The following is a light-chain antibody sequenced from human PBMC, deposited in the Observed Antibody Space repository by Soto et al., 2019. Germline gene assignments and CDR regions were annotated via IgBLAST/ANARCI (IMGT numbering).Light chain of an antibody. V-gene: IGLV2-14*01. CDR3: TSCITANTRCV. Sequence: QSFLTHPASLSGSPGQSITISCTGTSSDIGRYNYVSWFQQHPGKVPKLVIFEVNYRPSGVSDRFSGSKSGNTASLTITGLQAEDEADYYCTSCITANTRCVFGSGTKVTVL. J-gene: IGLJ1*01. CDR1: SSDIGRYNY. CDR2: EVN.